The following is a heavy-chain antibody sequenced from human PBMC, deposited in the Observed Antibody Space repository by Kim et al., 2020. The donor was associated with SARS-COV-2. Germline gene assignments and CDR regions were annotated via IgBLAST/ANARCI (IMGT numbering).Heavy chain of an antibody. V-gene: IGHV3-7*01. CDR3: ATDQNHNSLDY. CDR1: GFSFSNYW. Sequence: GGSLRLSCAASGFSFSNYWMSWVRQAPGKGPEWVANINEDGGETYCVDSVKGRFTISRDNAKNSLYLQMNSLRAEDTAVYYCATDQNHNSLDYWGQGTLVTVSS. J-gene: IGHJ4*02. D-gene: IGHD1-20*01. CDR2: INEDGGET.